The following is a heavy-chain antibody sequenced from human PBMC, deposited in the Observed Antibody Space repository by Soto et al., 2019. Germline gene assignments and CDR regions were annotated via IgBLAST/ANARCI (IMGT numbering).Heavy chain of an antibody. V-gene: IGHV4-39*01. CDR2: IYNSGST. D-gene: IGHD6-13*01. Sequence: QLQLQESGPGLVKPSETLSLTCTVSGGSISSSSYYWGWIRQPPGKGLEWIGSIYNSGSTYYNPSLKSRVTISVDTSKNQFSLELSSVTAADTAVYYCARQTGYSSSWYPPPYYFDYWGQGTLVTVSS. J-gene: IGHJ4*02. CDR3: ARQTGYSSSWYPPPYYFDY. CDR1: GGSISSSSYY.